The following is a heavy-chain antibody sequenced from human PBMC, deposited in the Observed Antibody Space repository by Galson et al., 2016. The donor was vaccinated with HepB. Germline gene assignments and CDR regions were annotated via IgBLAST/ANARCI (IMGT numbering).Heavy chain of an antibody. D-gene: IGHD1-1*01. J-gene: IGHJ4*01. V-gene: IGHV3-23*01. CDR2: ISTRRTT. CDR3: AKERLVRRLFDH. CDR1: GFVLSNFG. Sequence: SLRLSCAASGFVLSNFGLSWVRQAPGKGLEWVASISTRRTTYYSDSVQGRFTISRDNSNNTLYLQMHGLSAEDTAVYYRAKERLVRRLFDHWGHGTLLTVYS.